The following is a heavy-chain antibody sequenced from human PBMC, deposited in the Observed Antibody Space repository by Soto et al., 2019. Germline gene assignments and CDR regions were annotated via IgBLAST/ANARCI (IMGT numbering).Heavy chain of an antibody. CDR1: GFSLSTTGVG. CDR3: AHAYSSSWSLDY. V-gene: IGHV2-5*02. Sequence: SGPTLVNPTQTLTLTCTFSGFSLSTTGVGVSLIRQPPGKALEWLALIYWDDVKRYSPSLKSRLTITKDASKNQVVLTMTNMDPVDTATYYCAHAYSSSWSLDYWGQGTLVTVYS. CDR2: IYWDDVK. J-gene: IGHJ4*02. D-gene: IGHD6-13*01.